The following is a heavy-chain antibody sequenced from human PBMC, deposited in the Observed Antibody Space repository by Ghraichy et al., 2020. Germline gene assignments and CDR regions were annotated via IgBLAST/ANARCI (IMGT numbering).Heavy chain of an antibody. CDR3: ARAFDC. J-gene: IGHJ4*02. CDR1: GFTFSTYW. V-gene: IGHV3-74*01. Sequence: GESLNISCAVSGFTFSTYWMHWVRQAPGKGLEWVSRINSDGSSINYADSVKGRFSISRDNAKNTLYLQMNSLGADDTGVYFCARAFDCWGQGVLVTVSS. CDR2: INSDGSSI.